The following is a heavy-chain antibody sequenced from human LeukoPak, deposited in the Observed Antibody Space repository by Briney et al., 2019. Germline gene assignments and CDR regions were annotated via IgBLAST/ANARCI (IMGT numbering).Heavy chain of an antibody. CDR3: AKPSYDFWSTYNWFDP. Sequence: GGSLRLSCAASGFTFSSYAMSWVRQAPGKGLEWVSAISGSGGSTYYADSVKGRFTISRDNSKNTLYLQMNSLRAEDTAVYYCAKPSYDFWSTYNWFDPWGQGTLVTVSS. V-gene: IGHV3-23*01. D-gene: IGHD3-3*01. CDR1: GFTFSSYA. CDR2: ISGSGGST. J-gene: IGHJ5*02.